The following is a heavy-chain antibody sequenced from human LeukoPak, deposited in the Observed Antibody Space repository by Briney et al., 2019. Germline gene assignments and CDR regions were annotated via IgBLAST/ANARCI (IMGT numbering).Heavy chain of an antibody. CDR2: ISTSSATI. J-gene: IGHJ4*02. Sequence: GGSLRLSCAASGFTFSSYSMNWVRQAPGKGLEWVSYISTSSATIYYAESVKGRFTISRDNLKNSLYLYMSSLRVDDTAVYYCARDKVGGSNDFWGQGTLVTVSS. V-gene: IGHV3-48*01. D-gene: IGHD2-15*01. CDR3: ARDKVGGSNDF. CDR1: GFTFSSYS.